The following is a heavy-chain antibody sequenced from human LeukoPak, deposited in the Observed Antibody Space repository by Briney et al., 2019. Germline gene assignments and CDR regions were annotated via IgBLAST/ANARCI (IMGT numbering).Heavy chain of an antibody. CDR1: GYSISSGYY. D-gene: IGHD3-9*01. CDR3: ASRAEPIDWELHYYYYMDV. J-gene: IGHJ6*03. Sequence: PSETLSLTCTVSGYSISSGYYWGWIRQPPGKGLEWIGSIYHSGSTYYNPSLKSRVTISVDTSKNQFSLKLSSVTAADTAVYYCASRAEPIDWELHYYYYMDVWGKGTTVTVSS. CDR2: IYHSGST. V-gene: IGHV4-38-2*02.